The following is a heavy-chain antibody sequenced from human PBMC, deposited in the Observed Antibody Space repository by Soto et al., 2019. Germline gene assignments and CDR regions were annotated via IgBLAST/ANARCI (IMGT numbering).Heavy chain of an antibody. CDR2: FSGGGGGT. D-gene: IGHD1-1*01. V-gene: IGHV3-23*01. J-gene: IGHJ5*02. Sequence: EVQLLESGGGLVQPGGSIRLSCAVSGFIMSDYGVTWFLPAPGKGLEWVSGFSGGGGGTFYADSVKGRFTISRDDPQNTAYLQMNSLGAEDTAVYYCVRWNGVGDRWGQGTLVTVS. CDR3: VRWNGVGDR. CDR1: GFIMSDYG.